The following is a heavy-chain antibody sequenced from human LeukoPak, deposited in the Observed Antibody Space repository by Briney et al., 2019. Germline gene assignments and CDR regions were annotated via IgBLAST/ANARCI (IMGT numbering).Heavy chain of an antibody. CDR2: ISGSGGST. CDR3: VKQGARGYFDY. J-gene: IGHJ4*02. V-gene: IGHV3-23*01. Sequence: GGSLRLSCAASGFTLSSHAMSWVRQAPGKGLEWVSVISGSGGSTYYADSVKGRFTISRVNSKNTLFLQMNSLRAEDTAVYYCVKQGARGYFDYWGQGTLVTVSS. CDR1: GFTLSSHA. D-gene: IGHD3-16*01.